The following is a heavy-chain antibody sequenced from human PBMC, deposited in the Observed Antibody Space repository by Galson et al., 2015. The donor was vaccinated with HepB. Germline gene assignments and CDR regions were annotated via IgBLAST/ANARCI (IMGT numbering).Heavy chain of an antibody. J-gene: IGHJ4*02. CDR2: ISSSSSYI. CDR1: GFTFSSYS. Sequence: SLRLSCAASGFTFSSYSMNWVRQAPGKGLEWVSSISSSSSYIYYADSVKGRFTISRDNAKNSLYLQMNSLRAEDTAVYYCARDSYLYDSSGGNFDYWGQGTLVTVSS. D-gene: IGHD3-22*01. V-gene: IGHV3-21*01. CDR3: ARDSYLYDSSGGNFDY.